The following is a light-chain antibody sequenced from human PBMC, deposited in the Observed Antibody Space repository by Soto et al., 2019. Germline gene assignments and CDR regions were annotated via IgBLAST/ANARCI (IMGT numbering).Light chain of an antibody. Sequence: ETVMTQSAATLSVSPGERATLSCRASQSVNSNLAWYQQKPGQAPRLLIYGASTRVTGIPARFSGSGSGTEFTLTISSLQSEDFAVYYCQQYNNGPRTFGQGTKVEIK. V-gene: IGKV3-15*01. J-gene: IGKJ1*01. CDR1: QSVNSN. CDR3: QQYNNGPRT. CDR2: GAS.